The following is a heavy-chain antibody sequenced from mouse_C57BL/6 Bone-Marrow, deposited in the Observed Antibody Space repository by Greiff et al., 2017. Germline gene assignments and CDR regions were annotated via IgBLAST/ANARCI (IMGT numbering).Heavy chain of an antibody. V-gene: IGHV1-81*01. Sequence: QVHVKQSGAGLARPGASLKLSCTASGYTFTSYGISWVRQRTGQGLEWIGAIYPRGGNTYYTENVKGQATLTADKSTSTAYMELRRLTSEDCAVYVCARPCGHAMDYWGQGTSVTVSS. J-gene: IGHJ4*01. CDR2: IYPRGGNT. CDR3: ARPCGHAMDY. CDR1: GYTFTSYG.